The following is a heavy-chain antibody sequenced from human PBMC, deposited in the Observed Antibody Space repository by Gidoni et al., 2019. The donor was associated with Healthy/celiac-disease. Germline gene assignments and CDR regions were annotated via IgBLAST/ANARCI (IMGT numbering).Heavy chain of an antibody. CDR3: ARAQEPAKTWIQLWLPGDY. V-gene: IGHV4-38-2*01. D-gene: IGHD5-18*01. CDR1: GYSISSGYY. Sequence: QVQLQESGPGLVKPSETLSLTCAVSGYSISSGYYWGWIRQPPGKGLEWMGSIYHSGSTYYNPSLKSRVTISVDTSKNQFSLKLSSVTAADTAVYYCARAQEPAKTWIQLWLPGDYWGQGTLVTVSS. CDR2: IYHSGST. J-gene: IGHJ4*02.